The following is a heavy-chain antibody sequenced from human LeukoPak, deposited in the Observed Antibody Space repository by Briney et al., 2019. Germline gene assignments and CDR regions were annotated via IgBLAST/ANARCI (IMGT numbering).Heavy chain of an antibody. CDR2: INPNSGDT. V-gene: IGHV1-2*02. CDR1: GYTFSDYY. CDR3: ASHSSGWYWVDY. Sequence: ASVKVSCKTSGYTFSDYYIHWIRQAPGQGLEWVGWINPNSGDTDYAQKFQGRVTVTRDTSISTAYMELGRLRSDDTAVYYCASHSSGWYWVDYWGQGTLVTVSS. D-gene: IGHD6-19*01. J-gene: IGHJ4*02.